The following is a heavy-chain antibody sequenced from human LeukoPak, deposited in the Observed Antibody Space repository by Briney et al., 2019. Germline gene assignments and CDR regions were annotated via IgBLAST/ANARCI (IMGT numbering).Heavy chain of an antibody. J-gene: IGHJ4*02. CDR1: GYTFTGYY. CDR2: INPNSGGT. CDR3: ARWNSRRGPLYYFDY. V-gene: IGHV1-2*02. Sequence: ASVKVSCKASGYTFTGYYMHWVRQAPGQGLEWMGWINPNSGGTNYAQKLQGRVTMTRDTSISAAYMELSRLRSDDTAVYYCARWNSRRGPLYYFDYWGQGTLVTVSS. D-gene: IGHD3-10*01.